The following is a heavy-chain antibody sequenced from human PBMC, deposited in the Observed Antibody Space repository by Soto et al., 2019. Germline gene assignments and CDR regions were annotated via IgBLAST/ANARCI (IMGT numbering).Heavy chain of an antibody. CDR2: ISGSGGST. CDR3: AKSPEYYYVSSGYKSAPSWFDP. D-gene: IGHD3-22*01. Sequence: GGSLRLSCAASGFTFSSYAMSWVRQAPGKGLEWVSAISGSGGSTYYADSVKGRFTISRDNSKNTLYLQMNSLRAEDTAVYYCAKSPEYYYVSSGYKSAPSWFDPWGQGTLVTVSS. CDR1: GFTFSSYA. J-gene: IGHJ5*02. V-gene: IGHV3-23*01.